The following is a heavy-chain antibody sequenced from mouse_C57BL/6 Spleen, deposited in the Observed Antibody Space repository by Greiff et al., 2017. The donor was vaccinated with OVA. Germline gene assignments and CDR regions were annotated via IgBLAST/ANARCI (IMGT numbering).Heavy chain of an antibody. J-gene: IGHJ3*01. CDR2: INPNNGGT. D-gene: IGHD2-1*01. CDR1: GYTFTDYN. CDR3: ARDGNYGDWFAY. Sequence: EVQLVESGPELVKPGASVKIPCKASGYTFTDYNMDWVKQSHGKSLEWIGDINPNNGGTIYNQKFKGKATLTVDKSSSTAYMELRSLTSEDTAVYYCARDGNYGDWFAYWGQGTLVTVSA. V-gene: IGHV1-18*01.